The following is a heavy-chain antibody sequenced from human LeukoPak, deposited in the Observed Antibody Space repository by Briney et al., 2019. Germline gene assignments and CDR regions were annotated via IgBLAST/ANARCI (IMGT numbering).Heavy chain of an antibody. J-gene: IGHJ4*02. CDR2: ISGSGGST. Sequence: GGSLRLSCAASGFTFSSYAMRWVRQAPGKGLEWVSGISGSGGSTHYADSVKGRFTISRDNSMNTLNLQMSSLRAEDTAVYYCAKAYCGGDCWPDYWGQGILVTVSS. D-gene: IGHD2-21*02. CDR1: GFTFSSYA. V-gene: IGHV3-23*01. CDR3: AKAYCGGDCWPDY.